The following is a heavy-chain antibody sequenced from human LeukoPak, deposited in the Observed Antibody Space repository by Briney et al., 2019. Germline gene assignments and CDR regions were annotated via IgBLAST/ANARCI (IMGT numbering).Heavy chain of an antibody. Sequence: ASVKVSCKASGYAFTSYGISWVRQAPGQGLEWMGWISAYNGNTNCAQKLQGRVTMTTDTSTSTAYMELRSLRSDDTAVYYCARDYEYYDFWRGYYYMDVWGKGTTVTVSS. CDR1: GYAFTSYG. J-gene: IGHJ6*03. D-gene: IGHD3-3*01. V-gene: IGHV1-18*01. CDR2: ISAYNGNT. CDR3: ARDYEYYDFWRGYYYMDV.